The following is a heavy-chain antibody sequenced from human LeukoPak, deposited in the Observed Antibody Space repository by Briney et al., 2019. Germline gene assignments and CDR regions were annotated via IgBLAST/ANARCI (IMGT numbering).Heavy chain of an antibody. Sequence: SETLSLTCAVSGYSISSGYYWGRIRQPPGKGLEWIGSIYHSGSTYYNPSLKSRVTISVDTSKNQFSLKLSSVTAADTAVYYCASIAARPYYFDYWGQGTLVTVSS. CDR3: ASIAARPYYFDY. CDR2: IYHSGST. CDR1: GYSISSGYY. D-gene: IGHD6-6*01. V-gene: IGHV4-38-2*01. J-gene: IGHJ4*02.